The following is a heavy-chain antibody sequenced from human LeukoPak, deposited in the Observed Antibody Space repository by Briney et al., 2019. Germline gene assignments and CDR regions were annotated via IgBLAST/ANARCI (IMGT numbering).Heavy chain of an antibody. CDR2: ISSSGSGT. V-gene: IGHV3-23*01. CDR3: AKEKRGSGWTHDY. D-gene: IGHD6-19*01. Sequence: GGSLRLSCAASGFTFSTYAMSWVRQAPGKGLEWVSAISSSGSGTYYADSVKGRFTISRDDSKNTLYLQMNSLRAEDTAVYYCAKEKRGSGWTHDYWGQGTLVTVSS. J-gene: IGHJ4*02. CDR1: GFTFSTYA.